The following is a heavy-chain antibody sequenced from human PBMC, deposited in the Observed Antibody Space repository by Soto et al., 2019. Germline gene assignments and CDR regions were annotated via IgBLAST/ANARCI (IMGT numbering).Heavy chain of an antibody. CDR2: VSHDGRNT. CDR1: GFTFSDYA. CDR3: AKGGRQWLVTSDFNY. V-gene: IGHV3-30*18. D-gene: IGHD6-19*01. Sequence: VQLVESGGGVVQPGRSLRLSCAASGFTFSDYAMHWVRQAPGKGLEWVAVVSHDGRNTHYAASVKGRFTISRDSSKNTVSLELTRLRAEDMAVYYSAKGGRQWLVTSDFNYWGQGALVTVSS. J-gene: IGHJ4*02.